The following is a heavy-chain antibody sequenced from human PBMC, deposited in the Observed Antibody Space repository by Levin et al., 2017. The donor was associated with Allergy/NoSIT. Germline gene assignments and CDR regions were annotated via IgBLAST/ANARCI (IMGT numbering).Heavy chain of an antibody. V-gene: IGHV4-61*01. CDR1: GGSVSSGSYY. CDR3: ARVADSSGYGYFDY. D-gene: IGHD3-22*01. CDR2: IYYRGST. Sequence: SQTLSLTCTVSGGSVSSGSYYWSWIRQPPGKGLEWIGYIYYRGSTNYNPSFKSRVTISVDTSKNRFSLKLSSVTAADTAVYYCARVADSSGYGYFDYWGQGTLVTVSS. J-gene: IGHJ4*02.